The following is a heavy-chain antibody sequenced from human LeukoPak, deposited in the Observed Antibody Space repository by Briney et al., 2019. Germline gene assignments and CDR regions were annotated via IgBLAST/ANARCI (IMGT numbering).Heavy chain of an antibody. CDR2: IYTSGST. D-gene: IGHD6-13*01. V-gene: IGHV4-4*07. Sequence: SETLSLTCTVSGGSISSYYWSWIRQPAGKGLEWIGRIYTSGSTNYNPSLKSRVTMSVDTSKNQFSLNLSSVTAADTAVYYCAREGAAGTKYFQHWGQGTLVTVSS. CDR3: AREGAAGTKYFQH. J-gene: IGHJ1*01. CDR1: GGSISSYY.